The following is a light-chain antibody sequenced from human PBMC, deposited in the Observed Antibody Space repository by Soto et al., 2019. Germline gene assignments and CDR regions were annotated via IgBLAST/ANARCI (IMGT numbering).Light chain of an antibody. Sequence: QAVVTQPPSASGTPEQRVTISCSGTYSNIGSNTVDWYQVVPGTAPKLLIYSNDQRPSWIPDRFSGSKSGTSASLAISGPQSEDEADYYCATWDDSLNGFYLFGTGTKVTVL. V-gene: IGLV1-44*01. J-gene: IGLJ1*01. CDR2: SND. CDR1: YSNIGSNT. CDR3: ATWDDSLNGFYL.